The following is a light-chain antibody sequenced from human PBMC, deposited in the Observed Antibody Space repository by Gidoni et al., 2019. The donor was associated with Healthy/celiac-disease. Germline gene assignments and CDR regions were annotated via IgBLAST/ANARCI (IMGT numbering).Light chain of an antibody. J-gene: IGLJ1*01. Sequence: QSALTQPASVSGSPGQSITISCTGTNSDVGGYNYVSWYQQHPGKAPNLMIYDVSNRPSGVSNRFSGSKSGNTASLTISGLQAEDEADYYCSSYTSSSTYVFGTGTKVTVL. CDR2: DVS. CDR3: SSYTSSSTYV. CDR1: NSDVGGYNY. V-gene: IGLV2-14*01.